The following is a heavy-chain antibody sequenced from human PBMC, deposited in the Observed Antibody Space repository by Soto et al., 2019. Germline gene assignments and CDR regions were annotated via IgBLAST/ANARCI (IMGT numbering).Heavy chain of an antibody. CDR1: GFTFTSSA. CDR2: IVVGSGNT. J-gene: IGHJ4*02. CDR3: AAFRPNYYDSSGYYNPPDY. Sequence: SVKVSFKASGFTFTSSAVQWARQARGQRLEWIGWIVVGSGNTNYAQKFQERVTITRDMSTSTAYIELSSLRSEDTAVYYCAAFRPNYYDSSGYYNPPDYWGQGTLVTVSS. D-gene: IGHD3-22*01. V-gene: IGHV1-58*01.